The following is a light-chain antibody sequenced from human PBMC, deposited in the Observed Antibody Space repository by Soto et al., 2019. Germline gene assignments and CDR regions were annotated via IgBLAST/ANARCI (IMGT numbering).Light chain of an antibody. Sequence: EIVMTQSPAPLSLSPGERATLSCRASHHVRSYIAWYQQKPGQAPRLLIYGASNRATGVPARFSGSGSGKDFTLTISSLEPGDSAVYYCQQRGDLIVTFGGGTKVEI. J-gene: IGKJ4*02. CDR2: GAS. V-gene: IGKV3-11*01. CDR1: HHVRSY. CDR3: QQRGDLIVT.